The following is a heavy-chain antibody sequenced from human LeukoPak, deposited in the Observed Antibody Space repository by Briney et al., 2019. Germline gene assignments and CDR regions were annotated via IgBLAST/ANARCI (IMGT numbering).Heavy chain of an antibody. CDR3: ARGDIVVVPAAKRGAFDI. J-gene: IGHJ3*02. CDR2: IYYSGST. CDR1: GGSISSHY. V-gene: IGHV4-59*11. Sequence: SETLSLTCTVSGGSISSHYWSWIRQPPEKGLEWIGYIYYSGSTNYNPSLKSRVTISVDTSKNQFSLKLSSVTAADTAVYYCARGDIVVVPAAKRGAFDIWGQGTMVTVSS. D-gene: IGHD2-2*01.